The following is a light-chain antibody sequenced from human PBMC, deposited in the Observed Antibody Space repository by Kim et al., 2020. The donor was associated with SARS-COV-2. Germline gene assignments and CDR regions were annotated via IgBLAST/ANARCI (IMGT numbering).Light chain of an antibody. V-gene: IGLV3-1*01. CDR3: QAWDSSTEV. CDR2: QDS. CDR1: KLGDKY. J-gene: IGLJ1*01. Sequence: SYELTQPPSVSVSPGQTASITCSGDKLGDKYACWYQQKPGQSPLLVIYQDSKRPSGTPERFSGSNSGNTATLTISGTQAMDEADYYCQAWDSSTEVFGTG.